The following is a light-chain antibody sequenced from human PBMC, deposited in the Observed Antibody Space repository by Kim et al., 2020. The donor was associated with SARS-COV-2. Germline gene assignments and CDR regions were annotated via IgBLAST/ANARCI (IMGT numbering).Light chain of an antibody. J-gene: IGLJ3*02. CDR2: QDS. V-gene: IGLV3-1*01. CDR1: KLGEKY. Sequence: SVSPGQPATITCSGDKLGEKYSCCYQQKPVQSPVLVIYQDSKRPSGIPERFSGSNSGNTATLTISGTQAMDEADYYCQAWDSSTAVFGGGTQLTVL. CDR3: QAWDSSTAV.